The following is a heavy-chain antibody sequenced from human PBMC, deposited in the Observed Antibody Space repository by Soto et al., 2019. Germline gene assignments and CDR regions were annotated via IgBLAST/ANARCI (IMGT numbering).Heavy chain of an antibody. Sequence: ASVKVSCKASGYTFISYYMHWVRQAPGQGLEWMGIINPSGGSTTYAQKFQGRITMTRDTSTSTVYMELSSLRSEDTAVYYCARDPSKYFFDFWGQGTLVTVSS. CDR1: GYTFISYY. CDR3: ARDPSKYFFDF. V-gene: IGHV1-46*01. J-gene: IGHJ4*02. CDR2: INPSGGST.